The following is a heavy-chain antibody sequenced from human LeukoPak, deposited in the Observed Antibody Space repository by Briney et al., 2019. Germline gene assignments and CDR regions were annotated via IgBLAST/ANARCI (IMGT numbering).Heavy chain of an antibody. CDR2: TYYRSTWYN. CDR1: GESVSRNSVT. D-gene: IGHD2-2*01. Sequence: SQTLSLTCAISGESVSRNSVTWDWIRQSQSRGLEWLGRTYYRSTWYNDYAVSVRGRITVNPDTSKNQFSLHLNSVTPEDTAVYYCARRLTQYDCFDPWGQGILVTVSS. J-gene: IGHJ5*02. V-gene: IGHV6-1*01. CDR3: ARRLTQYDCFDP.